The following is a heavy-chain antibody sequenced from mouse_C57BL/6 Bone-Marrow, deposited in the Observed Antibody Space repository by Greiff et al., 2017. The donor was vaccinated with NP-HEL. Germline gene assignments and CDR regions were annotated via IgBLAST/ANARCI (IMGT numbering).Heavy chain of an antibody. Sequence: EVQVVESGGGLVKPGGSLKLSCAASGFTFSDYGMHWVRQAPEKGLEWVAYISSGSSTIYYADTVKGRFNISRDNAKNTLFLQMTSLRSEDTAMYYCASYDGYLAYWGQGTLVTVSA. V-gene: IGHV5-17*01. CDR1: GFTFSDYG. D-gene: IGHD2-3*01. CDR2: ISSGSSTI. CDR3: ASYDGYLAY. J-gene: IGHJ3*01.